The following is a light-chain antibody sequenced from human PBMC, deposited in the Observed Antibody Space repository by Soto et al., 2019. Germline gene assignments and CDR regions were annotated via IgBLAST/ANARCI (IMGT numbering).Light chain of an antibody. CDR1: QSISTY. CDR3: QQYGSSPPT. CDR2: DAS. J-gene: IGKJ2*01. Sequence: EIVLTQSPATLSLSPGERATLSCRASQSISTYLAWYQQKPGQAPRLLIYDASYRATGIPTRFSGSGSGTDFTLTISRLEPDDFAVFYCQQYGSSPPTFGQGTKLEIK. V-gene: IGKV3-20*01.